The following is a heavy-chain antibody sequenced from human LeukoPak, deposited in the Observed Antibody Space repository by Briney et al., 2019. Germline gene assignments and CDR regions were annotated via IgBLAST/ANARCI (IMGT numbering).Heavy chain of an antibody. CDR2: ISYTGSA. J-gene: IGHJ6*03. Sequence: PSETLSLTCTVSGGSISSSSYYWGWIRQPPGKGLEWIGSISYTGSAYYNPSLKSRVTISVDTSKNQFSLKLSSVTAADTAVYYCARHVRGSSQYYDYMDVWGKGTTVTVSS. CDR1: GGSISSSSYY. V-gene: IGHV4-39*01. D-gene: IGHD6-13*01. CDR3: ARHVRGSSQYYDYMDV.